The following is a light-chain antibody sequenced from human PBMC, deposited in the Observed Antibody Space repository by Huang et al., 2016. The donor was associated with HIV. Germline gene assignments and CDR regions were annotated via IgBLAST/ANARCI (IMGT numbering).Light chain of an antibody. CDR1: QSVGGY. CDR3: QQPGS. J-gene: IGKJ2*01. V-gene: IGKV3-11*01. CDR2: DTS. Sequence: IVLTQSPATLSLSPGERATLACRASQSVGGYLAWYQQKPGQAPRLLIYDTSTRATGIPGRFSGSGSETDFTRTISSLEPEDFAVYYCQQPGSFGQGTKVDIK.